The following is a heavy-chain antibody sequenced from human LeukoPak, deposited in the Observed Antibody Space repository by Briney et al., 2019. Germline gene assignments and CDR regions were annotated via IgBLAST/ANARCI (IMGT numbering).Heavy chain of an antibody. Sequence: SETLSLTCTVSGGSISSYYWSWIRQPPGKGLEWIGYIYYSGCTNYNPSLKSRVTISVDTSKNQFSLKLSSVTAADTAVYYCARQGGGFWYFDLWGRGTLVTVSS. CDR3: ARQGGGFWYFDL. CDR2: IYYSGCT. J-gene: IGHJ2*01. V-gene: IGHV4-59*08. D-gene: IGHD6-25*01. CDR1: GGSISSYY.